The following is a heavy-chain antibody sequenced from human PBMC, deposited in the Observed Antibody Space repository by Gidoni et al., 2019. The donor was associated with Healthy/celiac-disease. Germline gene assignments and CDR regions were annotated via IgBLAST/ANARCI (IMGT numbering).Heavy chain of an antibody. D-gene: IGHD3-22*01. Sequence: EVQLVESGGGLVKPGGSLRLSCAASGFPFRSYSMNWVRQAPGKGLEWVSSISSSSSYIYYADSVKGRFTISRDNAKNSLYLQMNSLRAEDTAVYYCAKYYYDSSGTGDDAFDIWGQGTMVTVSS. V-gene: IGHV3-21*01. CDR3: AKYYYDSSGTGDDAFDI. J-gene: IGHJ3*02. CDR2: ISSSSSYI. CDR1: GFPFRSYS.